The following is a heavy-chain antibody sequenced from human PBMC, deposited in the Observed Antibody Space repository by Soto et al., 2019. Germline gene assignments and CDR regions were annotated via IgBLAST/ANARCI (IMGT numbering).Heavy chain of an antibody. V-gene: IGHV5-51*01. J-gene: IGHJ6*02. Sequence: GGSLKHSCEASGYTFTRYWIGWVRQMPGKGLEWMGIIYPGDSDTKYNPSFQGQVTISADKSITTTYLQWSGLKASDTAIYYCAASIFYYGMDVWGQGTKVTVSS. CDR3: AASIFYYGMDV. CDR2: IYPGDSDT. CDR1: GYTFTRYW.